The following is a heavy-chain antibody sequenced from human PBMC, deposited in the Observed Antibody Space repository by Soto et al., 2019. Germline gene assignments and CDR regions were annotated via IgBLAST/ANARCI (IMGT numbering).Heavy chain of an antibody. CDR3: ARVSSGATIDSYYYYYGMDV. CDR1: GYTFTSYY. J-gene: IGHJ6*02. Sequence: GASVKVSCKASGYTFTSYYMHWVRQAPGQGLEWMGIINPSGGSTSYAQKFQGRVTMTRDTSISTAYMELSRLRSDDTAVYYCARVSSGATIDSYYYYYGMDVWGQGTTVTVSS. CDR2: INPSGGST. D-gene: IGHD5-12*01. V-gene: IGHV1-46*01.